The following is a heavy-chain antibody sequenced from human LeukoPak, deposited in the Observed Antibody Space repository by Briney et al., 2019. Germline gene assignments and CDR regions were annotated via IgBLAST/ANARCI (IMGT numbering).Heavy chain of an antibody. Sequence: ASVKVSCKASGYTFTGYYMHWVRQAPGQGLEWMGWINPNSGGTNYAQEFQGRVTMTRDTSISTAYMELSRLRSDDTAVYYCARDPKPEYGMDVWGQGTTVTVSS. V-gene: IGHV1-2*02. J-gene: IGHJ6*02. CDR1: GYTFTGYY. CDR3: ARDPKPEYGMDV. CDR2: INPNSGGT.